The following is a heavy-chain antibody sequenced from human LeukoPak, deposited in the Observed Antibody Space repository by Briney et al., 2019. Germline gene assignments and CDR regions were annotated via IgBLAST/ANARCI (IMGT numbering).Heavy chain of an antibody. V-gene: IGHV3-23*01. CDR1: GFTFSSYE. CDR2: ISGSGGST. D-gene: IGHD3-10*01. Sequence: GGSLRLSCAASGFTFSSYEMNWVRQAPGKGLEWVSAISGSGGSTYYADSVKGRFTISRDNSKNTLYLQMNSLRAEDTAVYYCAKLMVRGAGGTDYWGQGTLVTVSS. CDR3: AKLMVRGAGGTDY. J-gene: IGHJ4*02.